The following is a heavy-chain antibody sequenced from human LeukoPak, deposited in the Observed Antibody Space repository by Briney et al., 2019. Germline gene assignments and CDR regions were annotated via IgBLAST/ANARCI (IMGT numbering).Heavy chain of an antibody. CDR2: IYYSGST. V-gene: IGHV4-39*01. D-gene: IGHD1-26*01. Sequence: PSETLSLTCTVSGGSISSSSYYWGWIRQPPGKGLERIGSIYYSGSTYYNPSLKSRVTISVDTSKNQFSLKLSSVAAADTAVYYCARHVRSSRAGYFDYWGQGTLVTVSS. CDR3: ARHVRSSRAGYFDY. J-gene: IGHJ4*02. CDR1: GGSISSSSYY.